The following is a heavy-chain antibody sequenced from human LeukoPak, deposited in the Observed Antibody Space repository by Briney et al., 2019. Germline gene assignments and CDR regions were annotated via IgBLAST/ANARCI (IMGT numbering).Heavy chain of an antibody. J-gene: IGHJ4*02. CDR1: GGSFSGYY. V-gene: IGHV4-34*01. CDR3: AAQYSGYVRLDY. D-gene: IGHD5-12*01. CDR2: ISHSGST. Sequence: SETLSLTCAVYGGSFSGYYWSWIRQPPGKGLEWIGEISHSGSTNYNPSLKSRVTISVDTSKNQSSLKLSSVTAADTAVYYCAAQYSGYVRLDYWGQGTLVTVSS.